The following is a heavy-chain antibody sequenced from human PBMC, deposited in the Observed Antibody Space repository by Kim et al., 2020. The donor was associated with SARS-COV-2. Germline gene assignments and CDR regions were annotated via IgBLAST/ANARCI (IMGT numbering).Heavy chain of an antibody. J-gene: IGHJ5*02. D-gene: IGHD3-10*01. V-gene: IGHV4-34*01. CDR3: ARVLRVRGVITWGWFDP. CDR1: GGSFSGYY. Sequence: SETLSLTCAVYGGSFSGYYWSWIRQPPGKGLEWIGEINHSGRTNYNPSLKSRVTISVDTSKNQFSLKLSSVTAADTAVYYCARVLRVRGVITWGWFDPWGQGTLVTVSS. CDR2: INHSGRT.